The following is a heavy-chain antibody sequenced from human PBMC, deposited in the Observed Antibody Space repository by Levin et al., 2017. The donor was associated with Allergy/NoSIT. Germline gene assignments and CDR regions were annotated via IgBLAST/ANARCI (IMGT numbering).Heavy chain of an antibody. D-gene: IGHD3-10*01. J-gene: IGHJ4*02. Sequence: GGSLRLSCAASGFIFTKYWMHWVRQAPGKGLVWVSFINSDGSGTTYADSVKGRFTISRDNAKNTMYLQMNSLRAEDRAMYYCATGSGNYYGYWGQGTLVTVSS. CDR2: INSDGSGT. V-gene: IGHV3-74*01. CDR3: ATGSGNYYGY. CDR1: GFIFTKYW.